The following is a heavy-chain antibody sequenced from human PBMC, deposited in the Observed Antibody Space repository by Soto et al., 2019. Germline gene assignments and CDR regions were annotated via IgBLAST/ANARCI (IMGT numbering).Heavy chain of an antibody. D-gene: IGHD4-4*01. Sequence: PGEPLKICCAAAGFRCRNNGMHWVRQAPGTGLEFXAVIXXXGXHXXXAXXXXGRFTISRDNSKNMLFLQMNSLRPDDTAVYYCASDSGGYSNYVDYWGQGTLVTVSS. J-gene: IGHJ4*02. CDR2: IXXXGXHX. V-gene: IGHV3-30*03. CDR3: ASDSGGYSNYVDY. CDR1: GFRCRNNG.